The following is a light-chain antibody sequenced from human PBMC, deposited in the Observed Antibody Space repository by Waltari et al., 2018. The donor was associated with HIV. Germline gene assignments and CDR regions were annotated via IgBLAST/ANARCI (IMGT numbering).Light chain of an antibody. Sequence: QSVLTQPPSVSGAPGQRVTISCTGSSSNIGAGYDVHWYQQLPGPAPKPLLHGNGIRPSGVPDRFSGSKSGTSASLAITGFQAEDEADYYCQSYDSSLSGYVFGTGTKVTVL. CDR1: SSNIGAGYD. CDR3: QSYDSSLSGYV. CDR2: GNG. J-gene: IGLJ1*01. V-gene: IGLV1-40*01.